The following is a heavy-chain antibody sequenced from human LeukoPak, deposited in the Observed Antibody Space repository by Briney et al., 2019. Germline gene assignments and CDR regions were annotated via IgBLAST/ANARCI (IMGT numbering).Heavy chain of an antibody. V-gene: IGHV4-59*01. CDR3: ARERLGYCSSTSCSPGNFDY. CDR2: IYYSGST. Sequence: PSETLSLTCTVSGGSISSYYWSWIRQPPGKGLEWIGYIYYSGSTNYNPSLKSRVTISVDTSKNQFSLKLSSVTAADTAVYYCARERLGYCSSTSCSPGNFDYWGQGTLVTVSS. D-gene: IGHD2-2*01. CDR1: GGSISSYY. J-gene: IGHJ4*02.